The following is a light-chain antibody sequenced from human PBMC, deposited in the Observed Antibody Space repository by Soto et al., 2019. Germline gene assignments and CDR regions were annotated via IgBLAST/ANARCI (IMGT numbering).Light chain of an antibody. V-gene: IGKV1-5*03. Sequence: DIQMTQFPSTLSASVGDRVTITCRASQSISNRLAWFQQKSGEAPKILIHKVSSLESGVPSRFSGSGSGTEFTLTLSSLQPDDFATYYCQQYHTYSWPFGQGTKVEIK. J-gene: IGKJ1*01. CDR2: KVS. CDR3: QQYHTYSWP. CDR1: QSISNR.